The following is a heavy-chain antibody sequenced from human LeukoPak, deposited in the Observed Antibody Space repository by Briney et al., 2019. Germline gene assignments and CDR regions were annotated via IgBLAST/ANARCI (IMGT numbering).Heavy chain of an antibody. Sequence: ASVKLSCKASGGTFSSYATSWVRQAPGQGLEWMGGIILIFGTANYAQKFQGRATITADEPTSTAYMELGSLRSEDPSVYYCASNYVFWSVPYAYSYGMAAGGQGT. D-gene: IGHD3-3*01. V-gene: IGHV1-69*13. CDR1: GGTFSSYA. CDR2: IILIFGTA. J-gene: IGHJ6*02. CDR3: ASNYVFWSVPYAYSYGMAA.